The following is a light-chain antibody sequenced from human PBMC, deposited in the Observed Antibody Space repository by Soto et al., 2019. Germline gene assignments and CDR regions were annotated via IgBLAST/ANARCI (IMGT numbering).Light chain of an antibody. CDR3: QQRSNWPPT. CDR2: DAS. J-gene: IGKJ1*01. CDR1: QSVSSY. V-gene: IGKV3-11*01. Sequence: EIVLTQSPATLSLSPGERATLSCRASQSVSSYLAWYQQKPGQAPRLLIYDASNRATGIPARFSGSGSGTDFTLTISSLDPEDFAVYYCQQRSNWPPTFSQGTKVDIK.